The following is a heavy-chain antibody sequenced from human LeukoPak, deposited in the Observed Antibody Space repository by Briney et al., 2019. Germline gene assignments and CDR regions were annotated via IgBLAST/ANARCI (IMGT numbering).Heavy chain of an antibody. J-gene: IGHJ4*02. V-gene: IGHV4-59*01. CDR3: ARAGRIGAVAAPWDY. CDR2: LYYCGST. D-gene: IGHD6-19*01. Sequence: NPSETLSLTCTVAGGSISSYYWSCVRQPPGKGLEWIGYLYYCGSTNYHASSRSRVPISVDTSKNQFPLKLRSVTAADTAVYYCARAGRIGAVAAPWDYWGQGTRVTVSS. CDR1: GGSISSYY.